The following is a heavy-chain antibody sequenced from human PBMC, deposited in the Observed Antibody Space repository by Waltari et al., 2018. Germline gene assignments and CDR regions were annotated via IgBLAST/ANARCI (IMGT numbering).Heavy chain of an antibody. CDR3: EGLRRGLEDL. Sequence: EVHLLESGGGLVQPCGSVRLACAASGCTLSIRWRSWVRQSPGKRLEWEAELKQEGSDKYCVDSVKGRFTIPRDNAKNSQYLEMNSLRGEDTAVYYCEGLRRGLEDLWGQGTLVTVSS. V-gene: IGHV3-7*04. CDR1: GCTLSIRW. D-gene: IGHD3-10*01. CDR2: LKQEGSDK. J-gene: IGHJ5*02.